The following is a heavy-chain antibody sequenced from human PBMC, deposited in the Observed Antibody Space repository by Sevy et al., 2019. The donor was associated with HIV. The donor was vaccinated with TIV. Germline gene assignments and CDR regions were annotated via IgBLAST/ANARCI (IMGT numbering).Heavy chain of an antibody. D-gene: IGHD2-21*02. J-gene: IGHJ5*02. CDR1: GFTFSSYA. CDR2: ISGGGGSI. CDR3: AKEKRYCGGDCYAPLTRFDP. V-gene: IGHV3-23*01. Sequence: GGSLRLSCVASGFTFSSYAMSWVRQAKGKGLEWVSVISGGGGSIFYADSVKGRFTISRDNSKNTVYLQMSNLRAEDTAVYYCAKEKRYCGGDCYAPLTRFDPWGQGTQVTVSS.